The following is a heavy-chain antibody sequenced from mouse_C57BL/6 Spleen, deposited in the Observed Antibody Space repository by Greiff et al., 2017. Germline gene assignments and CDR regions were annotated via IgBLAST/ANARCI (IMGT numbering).Heavy chain of an antibody. J-gene: IGHJ2*01. Sequence: QVQLQQPGAELVMPGASVKLSCKASGYTFTSYWMHWVKQRPGQGLEWIGEIDPSDSYTNYNQKFKGKSTLTVDKSSSTAYMQLSSLTSDDSAVYYCARQLRLEYYFDYWGQGTTLTVSS. CDR1: GYTFTSYW. CDR2: IDPSDSYT. V-gene: IGHV1-69*01. CDR3: ARQLRLEYYFDY. D-gene: IGHD3-2*02.